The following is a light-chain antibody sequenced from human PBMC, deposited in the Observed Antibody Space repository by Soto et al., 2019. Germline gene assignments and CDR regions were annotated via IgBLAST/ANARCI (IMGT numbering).Light chain of an antibody. J-gene: IGKJ4*01. V-gene: IGKV3-11*01. CDR1: QTVSKY. CDR3: HHRSTWPILT. Sequence: TQSPATVSLSPGESATLSCRASQTVSKYLAWYQHKPGQPPRLLIYHASERATGIPARFSGSGSGTDYTLTISRLEPQDSAVYYCHHRSTWPILTFGGGPEVEI. CDR2: HAS.